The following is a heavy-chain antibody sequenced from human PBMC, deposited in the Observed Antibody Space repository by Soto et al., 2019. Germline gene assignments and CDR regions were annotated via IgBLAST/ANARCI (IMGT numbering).Heavy chain of an antibody. Sequence: GSVKVSCKASGYTFTSYDINWVRQATGQGLEWMGWMNPNSGNTGYAQKFQGRVTMTRNTSISTAYMELSSLRSEDTAVYYCARGFRVGGTSCYGMDVWDQGTTVTGSS. J-gene: IGHJ6*02. CDR3: ARGFRVGGTSCYGMDV. V-gene: IGHV1-8*01. CDR2: MNPNSGNT. D-gene: IGHD1-26*01. CDR1: GYTFTSYD.